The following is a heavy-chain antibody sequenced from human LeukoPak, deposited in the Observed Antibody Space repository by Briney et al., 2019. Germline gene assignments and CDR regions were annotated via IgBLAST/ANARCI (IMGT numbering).Heavy chain of an antibody. CDR3: ARRSSSGKKRSYWYFDL. CDR1: GGSFSGYY. Sequence: ASETLSLTCAVYGGSFSGYYWSWIRQPPGKGLEWIGEINHSGSTNYNPSLKSRVTISVDTSKNQFSLKLSSVTAADTAVYYCARRSSSGKKRSYWYFDLWGRGTLVTVSS. V-gene: IGHV4-34*01. CDR2: INHSGST. J-gene: IGHJ2*01. D-gene: IGHD6-19*01.